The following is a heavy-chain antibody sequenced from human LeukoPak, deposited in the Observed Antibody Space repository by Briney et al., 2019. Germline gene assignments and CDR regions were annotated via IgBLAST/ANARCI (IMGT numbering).Heavy chain of an antibody. J-gene: IGHJ3*02. CDR2: IYYSGST. V-gene: IGHV4-59*01. CDR1: GGSISSYY. D-gene: IGHD3-3*01. Sequence: SETLSLTYTVSGGSISSYYWSWIRQPSGKGLKRIGYIYYSGSTNYNPSLKSRVTISVDTSKNQFSQKLSSVTAADTAVYYCARFNFGVVIPDVFVIWGEGTMVTASS. CDR3: ARFNFGVVIPDVFVI.